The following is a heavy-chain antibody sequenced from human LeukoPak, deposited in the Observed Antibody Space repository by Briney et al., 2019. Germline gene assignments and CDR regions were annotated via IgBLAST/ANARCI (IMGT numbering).Heavy chain of an antibody. D-gene: IGHD1-26*01. CDR2: IKQDGSEK. CDR3: ARDSSFWSLFGWEDLKLVFDP. Sequence: PGGSLRLSCAASGFTFSSYWMNWVRQAPGKGLEWVANIKQDGSEKYYVDSVKGRFTISRDNAKNSLYLQMNSLRAEDTAVYYCARDSSFWSLFGWEDLKLVFDPWGQGTLVTVSS. CDR1: GFTFSSYW. J-gene: IGHJ5*02. V-gene: IGHV3-7*01.